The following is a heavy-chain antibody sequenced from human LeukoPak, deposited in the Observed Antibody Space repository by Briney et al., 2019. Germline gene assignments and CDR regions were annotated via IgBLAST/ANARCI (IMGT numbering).Heavy chain of an antibody. J-gene: IGHJ4*02. V-gene: IGHV3-30*14. D-gene: IGHD3-10*01. CDR2: ISYDGSNK. CDR1: GFTFSSYA. CDR3: ARGLYGSGCFDY. Sequence: GGSLRLSCAASGFTFSSYAVHWVRQAPGKGLEWVAVISYDGSNKDYADSVKGRFTISRDYSKNTLYLQMNSLRAEDTAVYYCARGLYGSGCFDYWGQGTLVTVSS.